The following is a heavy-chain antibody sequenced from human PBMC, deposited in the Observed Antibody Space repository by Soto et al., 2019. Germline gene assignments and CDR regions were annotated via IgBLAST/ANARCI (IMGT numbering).Heavy chain of an antibody. V-gene: IGHV1-69*02. CDR2: IIPILGIA. D-gene: IGHD3-22*01. J-gene: IGHJ6*02. CDR3: ARATRGYYYDSSGYYPNLLYGMDV. CDR1: GGTFSSYT. Sequence: ASVKVSCKASGGTFSSYTISWVRQAPGQGLEWMGRIIPILGIANYAQKFQGRVTITADKSTSTAYMELSSLRSEDTAVYYCARATRGYYYDSSGYYPNLLYGMDVWGQGTTVTVSS.